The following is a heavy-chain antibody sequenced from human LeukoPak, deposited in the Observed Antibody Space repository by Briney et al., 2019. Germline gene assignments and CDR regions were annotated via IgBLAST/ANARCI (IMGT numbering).Heavy chain of an antibody. CDR2: ISGSGGST. Sequence: GGSLRLSCAASGFTFSSYAMSWVRQAPGKGLEWVTAISGSGGSTYYADPVKGRFTISRDNSKNTLYLQMNSLRAEDTAVYYCAKDRGGSGWPTFDYWGQGTLVTVSS. CDR1: GFTFSSYA. D-gene: IGHD6-19*01. V-gene: IGHV3-23*01. CDR3: AKDRGGSGWPTFDY. J-gene: IGHJ4*02.